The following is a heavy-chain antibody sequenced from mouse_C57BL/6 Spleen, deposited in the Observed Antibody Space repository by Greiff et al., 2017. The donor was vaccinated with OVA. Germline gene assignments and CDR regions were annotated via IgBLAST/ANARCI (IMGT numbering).Heavy chain of an antibody. J-gene: IGHJ2*01. Sequence: QVQLKESGPGLVQPSQSLSITCTVSGFSLTSYGVHWVRQSPRKGLEWLGVIWSGGSTDYNAAFISRLSISKDNSKSQVFFKMNSLQADDTAIYYCARKGDYGSSYNFDYWGQGTTLTVSS. CDR1: GFSLTSYG. V-gene: IGHV2-2*01. CDR2: IWSGGST. CDR3: ARKGDYGSSYNFDY. D-gene: IGHD1-1*01.